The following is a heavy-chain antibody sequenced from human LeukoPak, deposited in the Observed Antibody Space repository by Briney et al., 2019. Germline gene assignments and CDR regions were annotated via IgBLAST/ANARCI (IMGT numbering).Heavy chain of an antibody. CDR1: GGSISSSSYY. CDR3: ARQGVGATDC. D-gene: IGHD1-26*01. CDR2: INYSGST. J-gene: IGHJ4*02. Sequence: SETLSLTCTVSGGSISSSSYYWAWIRQSPGRGLEWIGSINYSGSTYYNPSLESRVTISVDTSKNQFSLRLISVTAVDTAVYYCARQGVGATDCWGQGTLVTVSS. V-gene: IGHV4-39*01.